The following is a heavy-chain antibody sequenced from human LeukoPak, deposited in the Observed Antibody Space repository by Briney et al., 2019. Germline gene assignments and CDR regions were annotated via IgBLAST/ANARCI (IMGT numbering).Heavy chain of an antibody. CDR1: GYTFTIYY. V-gene: IGHV1-46*01. Sequence: ASVTVSFKASGYTFTIYYIHWVRQAPGQGLEWMGIINPSGGGTNYAQKFQARVTMTRDTSTSTVYMELSSLRSEDTAVYYCARDLGAQTMVFFDRWGQGTLVTVSS. D-gene: IGHD4/OR15-4a*01. CDR2: INPSGGGT. J-gene: IGHJ5*02. CDR3: ARDLGAQTMVFFDR.